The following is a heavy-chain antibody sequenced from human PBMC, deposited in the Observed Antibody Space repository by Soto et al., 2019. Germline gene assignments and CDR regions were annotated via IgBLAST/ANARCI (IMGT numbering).Heavy chain of an antibody. V-gene: IGHV1-18*01. CDR2: ISPYDGNT. D-gene: IGHD3-22*01. Sequence: QVQLVQSGGEVKKPGASVKVSCKASGYTFSSYGINWVRQAPGQGLEWLGWISPYDGNTKYAQILQGRVSMTTDTSTKNAYMEVRSLRSDDTAVYYCARGGYYDSSGSRNYHYYGMNVWGQGTTVTVSS. J-gene: IGHJ6*02. CDR3: ARGGYYDSSGSRNYHYYGMNV. CDR1: GYTFSSYG.